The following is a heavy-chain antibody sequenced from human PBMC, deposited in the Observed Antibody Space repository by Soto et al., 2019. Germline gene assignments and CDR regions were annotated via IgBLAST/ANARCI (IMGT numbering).Heavy chain of an antibody. V-gene: IGHV6-1*01. D-gene: IGHD6-13*01. Sequence: PSQTLSLTCAISGDSVSSNSAAWNWIRQSPSRGLEWLGRTYYRSKWYNDYAVSVKSRITINPDTSKNQFSLQLNSVTPEDTAVYYCARFVEQPSGYYYYYGMDVWGQGTTVTVS. CDR1: GDSVSSNSAA. J-gene: IGHJ6*02. CDR2: TYYRSKWYN. CDR3: ARFVEQPSGYYYYYGMDV.